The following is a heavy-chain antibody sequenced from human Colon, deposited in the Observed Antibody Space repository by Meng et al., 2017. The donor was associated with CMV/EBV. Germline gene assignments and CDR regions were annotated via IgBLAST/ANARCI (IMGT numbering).Heavy chain of an antibody. CDR2: IYSTGRT. CDR1: GISVSGNY. CDR3: VGHQGGPREGVRLV. V-gene: IGHV3-53*01. J-gene: IGHJ4*02. Sequence: GESLKISCVVSGISVSGNYMTWVRQAPGKGLEWLSVIYSTGRTFYADIVKGRFIVSRDNSKNTVFLQMSGLRVEDTAVYYCVGHQGGPREGVRLVWGQGTLVTVSS. D-gene: IGHD3-10*01.